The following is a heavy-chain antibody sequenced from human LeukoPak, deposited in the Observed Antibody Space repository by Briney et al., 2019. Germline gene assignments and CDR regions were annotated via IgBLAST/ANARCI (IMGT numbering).Heavy chain of an antibody. Sequence: GGSLRLSCAASGFSFSIYTMTWVRQAPWRGLGWVSSISFSSESIYYADSVKGRFAISRDNAKNSLYLQMTSLRDEDTAVYYCARGGGYPAQLRWYGNFDLWGRGTLVTVSS. J-gene: IGHJ2*01. CDR2: ISFSSESI. CDR1: GFSFSIYT. CDR3: ARGGGYPAQLRWYGNFDL. V-gene: IGHV3-21*01. D-gene: IGHD4-23*01.